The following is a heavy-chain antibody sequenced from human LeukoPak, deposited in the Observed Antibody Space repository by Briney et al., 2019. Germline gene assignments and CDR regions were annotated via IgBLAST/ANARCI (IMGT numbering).Heavy chain of an antibody. Sequence: PGGSLRLSCAASGFSFSPYTMNWVRQAPGKGLEWVSSISSSSTYKYYADSVQGRFTISRDNAKNSLYLQMNSLRAEDTAVYYCARPTTVTTNAADAFDIWGQGTMVTVSS. D-gene: IGHD4-11*01. J-gene: IGHJ3*02. CDR2: ISSSSTYK. CDR1: GFSFSPYT. V-gene: IGHV3-21*01. CDR3: ARPTTVTTNAADAFDI.